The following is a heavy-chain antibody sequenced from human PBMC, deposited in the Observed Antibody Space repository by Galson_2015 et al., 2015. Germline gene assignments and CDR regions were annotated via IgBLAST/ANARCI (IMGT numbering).Heavy chain of an antibody. V-gene: IGHV1-69*13. CDR2: IIPISVTA. CDR1: GGTFSSYA. D-gene: IGHD3-16*01. Sequence: SVKVSCKASGGTFSSYALHWVRQAPGQGLEWMGGIIPISVTADYAQKFQGRVTITADESTSTAYMELSSLRFEDTAVYCCARVRGSFCYSGMAGWGQATTVTVSS. J-gene: IGHJ6*02. CDR3: ARVRGSFCYSGMAG.